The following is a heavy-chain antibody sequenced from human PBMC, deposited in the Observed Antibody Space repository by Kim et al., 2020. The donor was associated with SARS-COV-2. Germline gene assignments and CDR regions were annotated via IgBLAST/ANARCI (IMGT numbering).Heavy chain of an antibody. CDR1: GFTFSSYA. J-gene: IGHJ4*02. CDR3: AKIAPAYYYDSSGPTGRYYFDY. D-gene: IGHD3-22*01. CDR2: ISGSGGST. V-gene: IGHV3-23*01. Sequence: GGSLRLSCAASGFTFSSYAMSWVRQAPGKGLEWVSAISGSGGSTYYADSVKGRFTISRDNSKNTLYLQMNSLRAEDTAVYYCAKIAPAYYYDSSGPTGRYYFDYWGQGTLVTVSS.